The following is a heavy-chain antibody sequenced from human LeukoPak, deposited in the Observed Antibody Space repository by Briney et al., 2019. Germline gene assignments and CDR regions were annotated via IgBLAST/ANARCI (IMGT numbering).Heavy chain of an antibody. Sequence: GGSLRLSWAASGFTFSSYGMHWVRQAPGKGLEWVAFIRYDGSNKYYADSVKGRFTISRDNSKNTLYLQMNSLRAEDTAVYYCAKDHFVLRYFDWLFDYWGQGTLVTVSS. CDR2: IRYDGSNK. D-gene: IGHD3-9*01. V-gene: IGHV3-30*02. CDR1: GFTFSSYG. CDR3: AKDHFVLRYFDWLFDY. J-gene: IGHJ4*02.